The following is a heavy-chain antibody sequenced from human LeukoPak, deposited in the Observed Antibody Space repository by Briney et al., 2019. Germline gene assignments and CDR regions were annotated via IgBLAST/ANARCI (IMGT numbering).Heavy chain of an antibody. Sequence: GGSLRLSCAASGFTFSSYWMSWVRQAPGKGLEWVPNIKQDGSEKYYVDSVKGRFTISRDNAKNSLYLQMNSLRAEDTAVYYCARVRQRWLQFDAFDIWGQGTMVTVSS. J-gene: IGHJ3*02. V-gene: IGHV3-7*01. CDR1: GFTFSSYW. D-gene: IGHD5-24*01. CDR2: IKQDGSEK. CDR3: ARVRQRWLQFDAFDI.